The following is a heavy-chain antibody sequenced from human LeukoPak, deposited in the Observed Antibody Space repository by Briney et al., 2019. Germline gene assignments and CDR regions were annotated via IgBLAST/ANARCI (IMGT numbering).Heavy chain of an antibody. CDR1: GYSISTGYY. CDR2: FYHGGST. D-gene: IGHD1-14*01. J-gene: IGHJ4*02. CDR3: ARSGQPTPYYFDY. V-gene: IGHV4-38-2*02. Sequence: SETLSLTCTVSGYSISTGYYWDWIRQPPGKGLEWIGTFYHGGSTYYNPSLKSRVTISVDTSKNQFSLNLTSVTAADTAVYYCARSGQPTPYYFDYWGQGTLVTVSS.